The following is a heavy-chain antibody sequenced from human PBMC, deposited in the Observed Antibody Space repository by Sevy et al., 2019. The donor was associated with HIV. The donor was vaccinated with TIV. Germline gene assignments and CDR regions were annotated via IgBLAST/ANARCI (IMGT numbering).Heavy chain of an antibody. CDR3: ARRGASGGWYHFDY. J-gene: IGHJ4*02. CDR1: GYSFTSSW. Sequence: GESLKISCKASGYSFTSSWIGWERQMPGKGLEWMRIIYTTDSDARYSPSFEGQVTISVDKSISTAYLQWSSLKASDTAMYYCARRGASGGWYHFDYWGQRTLVTVSS. D-gene: IGHD6-19*01. V-gene: IGHV5-51*01. CDR2: IYTTDSDA.